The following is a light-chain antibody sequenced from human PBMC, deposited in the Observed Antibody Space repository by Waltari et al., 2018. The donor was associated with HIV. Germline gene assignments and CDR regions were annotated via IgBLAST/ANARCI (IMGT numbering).Light chain of an antibody. J-gene: IGLJ3*02. V-gene: IGLV10-54*04. CDR2: RNN. CDR1: SNNVGKQG. Sequence: QAGLTQPPSMSETLGQTATLTCTGNSNNVGKQGAAWLQQHLGHPPKLLSYRNNNRPAGIARRFSASMYGNTASLTITGLQPEDEADYYCSAWDRSVSVWVFGGGTKLTVL. CDR3: SAWDRSVSVWV.